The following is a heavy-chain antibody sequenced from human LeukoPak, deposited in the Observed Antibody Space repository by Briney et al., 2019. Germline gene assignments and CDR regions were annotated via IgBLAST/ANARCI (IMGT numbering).Heavy chain of an antibody. CDR1: GFTFSSYA. V-gene: IGHV3-23*01. J-gene: IGHJ4*02. D-gene: IGHD2-15*01. CDR2: ISGSGGST. Sequence: GGSLRLSCAASGFTFSSYAMSWVRQAPGKGLEWVSAISGSGGSTYYADSVKGRFTISRDNSKNTLYLQMNSLRAEDTAVYYCARLQSGLGYFDSWGQGILVTVSS. CDR3: ARLQSGLGYFDS.